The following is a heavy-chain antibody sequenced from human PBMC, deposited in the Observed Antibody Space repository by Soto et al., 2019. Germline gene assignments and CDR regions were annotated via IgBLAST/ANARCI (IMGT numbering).Heavy chain of an antibody. J-gene: IGHJ5*02. CDR1: GYTFTSYY. Sequence: ASVKVSCKASGYTFTSYYMHWVRQAPGQGLEWMGIINPSGGSTSYAQKFQGRVTMTRDTSTSTVYMELSSLRSEDTAVYYCAREVRWATMVVPRHSNWFDPWGQGTLVTVSS. V-gene: IGHV1-46*03. CDR3: AREVRWATMVVPRHSNWFDP. D-gene: IGHD5-12*01. CDR2: INPSGGST.